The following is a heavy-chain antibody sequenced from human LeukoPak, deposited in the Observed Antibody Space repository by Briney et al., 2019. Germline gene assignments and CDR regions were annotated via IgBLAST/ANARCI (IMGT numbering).Heavy chain of an antibody. J-gene: IGHJ4*02. Sequence: SETLSLTCTVSGGSISSYYWNWIRQPPGKGLEWIGYIYYSGSTNYNPSLKSRVTISVDTSKNQFSLKLSSVTAADTAVYYCASYWGGRLDYWGQGTLVTVSS. CDR3: ASYWGGRLDY. CDR1: GGSISSYY. V-gene: IGHV4-59*01. D-gene: IGHD7-27*01. CDR2: IYYSGST.